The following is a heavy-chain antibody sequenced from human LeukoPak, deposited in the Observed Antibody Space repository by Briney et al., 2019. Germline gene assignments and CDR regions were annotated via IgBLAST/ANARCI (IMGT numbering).Heavy chain of an antibody. CDR3: TRGRLTMT. D-gene: IGHD3-22*01. CDR2: IKEEGSEK. J-gene: IGHJ5*02. Sequence: AGGSLRLSCAAFGFTFSSSWMSWVRQAPGKGLEWVANIKEEGSEKCYVEPVKGRFSISRDNAKNSLYLQMNSLRVEDTAVYYCTRGRLTMTWGQGTLVTVSS. V-gene: IGHV3-7*01. CDR1: GFTFSSSW.